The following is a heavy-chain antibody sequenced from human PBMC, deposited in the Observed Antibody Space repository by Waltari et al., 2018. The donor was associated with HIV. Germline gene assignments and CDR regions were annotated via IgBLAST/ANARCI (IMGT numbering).Heavy chain of an antibody. CDR2: IYYSGST. CDR3: ARDPRIAAADPYWYFDL. V-gene: IGHV4-30-4*01. CDR1: VGSISSGDYY. J-gene: IGHJ2*01. D-gene: IGHD6-13*01. Sequence: QVQLQESGAGLVMPSQTLSLGCTVAVGSISSGDYYWSWLLQPPRKGLEWIGYIYYSGSTYYNPSLKSRITISVDTSKNQFTLKLSSVTAADTAVYYCARDPRIAAADPYWYFDLWGRGTLVTVSS.